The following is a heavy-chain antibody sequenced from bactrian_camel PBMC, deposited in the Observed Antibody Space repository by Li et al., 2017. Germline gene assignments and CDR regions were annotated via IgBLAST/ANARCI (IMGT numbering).Heavy chain of an antibody. Sequence: VQLVESGGGSVQAGGSLRLACALGEYTYGDGVGDGVYCLAWFRQAPGKEREAVARLDSDGPTKYADFVKGRFTISRDNAKNTVYLQMNNMKPEDTAVYYCAADNALAWYCLDGYRDGHCGQGTQVTVS. CDR2: LDSDGPT. D-gene: IGHD1*01. CDR1: EYTYGDGVGDGVYC. V-gene: IGHV3S53*01. J-gene: IGHJ4*01.